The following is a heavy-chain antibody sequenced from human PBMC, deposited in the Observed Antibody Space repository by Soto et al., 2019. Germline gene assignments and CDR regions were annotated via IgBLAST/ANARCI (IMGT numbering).Heavy chain of an antibody. D-gene: IGHD1-26*01. CDR3: ARDLGSGSYWGAFDI. V-gene: IGHV1-46*01. CDR2: INPSGGST. Sequence: QVQLVQSGAEVKKPGASVKVSCKASGYTFTSYYMHWVRQAPGQGLEWMGIINPSGGSTSYAQKFQGRVTMTRDTSTSTVYMELSSLRSEDTAVYYCARDLGSGSYWGAFDIWGQGTMVTVSS. J-gene: IGHJ3*02. CDR1: GYTFTSYY.